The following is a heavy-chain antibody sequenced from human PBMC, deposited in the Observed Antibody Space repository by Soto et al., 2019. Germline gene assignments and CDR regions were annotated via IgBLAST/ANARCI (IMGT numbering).Heavy chain of an antibody. D-gene: IGHD2-15*01. CDR3: AREAYCSGGSCYGTYYYYGMDV. Sequence: EVQLVESGGGLVQPGGSLRLSCAASGFIFSSYWMSWVRQAPGKGLEWVANIKQDGSEKYYVDSVKGRFTISRDNAKNSLYLQMNGLSAEDTAVYYCAREAYCSGGSCYGTYYYYGMDVWGQGTTVTVSS. J-gene: IGHJ6*02. CDR1: GFIFSSYW. V-gene: IGHV3-7*05. CDR2: IKQDGSEK.